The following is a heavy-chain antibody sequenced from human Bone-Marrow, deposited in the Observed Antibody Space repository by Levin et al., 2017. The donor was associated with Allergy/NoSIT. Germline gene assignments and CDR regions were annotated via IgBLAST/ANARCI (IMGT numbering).Heavy chain of an antibody. V-gene: IGHV3-7*01. J-gene: IGHJ4*02. CDR2: ISQDGRDT. CDR3: APGIDF. CDR1: GFSFTNYW. Sequence: GGSLRLSCAASGFSFTNYWLSWVRQSPGKGLEWVADISQDGRDTNYVDSLKGRFTISRDNSKNMLYLQLNNLRFEDTAVYYCAPGIDFWGRGSLVTVSS.